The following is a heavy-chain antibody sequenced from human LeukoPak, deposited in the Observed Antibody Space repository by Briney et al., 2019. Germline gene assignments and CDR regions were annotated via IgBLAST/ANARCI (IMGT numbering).Heavy chain of an antibody. Sequence: PGGSLRLSCAASGFTFSSYWMSWVRQAPGKGLEWVANIKQDGSEKYYVDSVKGRFTISRDNAKNSLYLQMNSLRAEDTAVYYCASIDYYGSGSLEKYYYYYGMDVWGQGTTVTVSS. D-gene: IGHD3-10*01. CDR3: ASIDYYGSGSLEKYYYYYGMDV. CDR2: IKQDGSEK. V-gene: IGHV3-7*01. J-gene: IGHJ6*02. CDR1: GFTFSSYW.